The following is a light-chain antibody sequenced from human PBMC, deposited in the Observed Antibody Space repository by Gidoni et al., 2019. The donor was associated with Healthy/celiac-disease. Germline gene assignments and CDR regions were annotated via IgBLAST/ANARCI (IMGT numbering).Light chain of an antibody. J-gene: IGKJ5*01. CDR2: GAS. CDR3: QQYGSSPLIA. Sequence: EIVLTQSTGTLSLSPGERATLSCRASQSVSSIYLAWYQQKPGQAPRLLIYGASSRATGIPDRFSGSGSGTDFTLTISRLEPEDFAVYYCQQYGSSPLIAFGQGTRLEIK. CDR1: QSVSSIY. V-gene: IGKV3-20*01.